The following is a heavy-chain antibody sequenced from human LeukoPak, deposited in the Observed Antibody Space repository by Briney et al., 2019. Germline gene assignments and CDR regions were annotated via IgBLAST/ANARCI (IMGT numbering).Heavy chain of an antibody. D-gene: IGHD3-9*01. CDR1: GFTFSSYW. J-gene: IGHJ4*02. V-gene: IGHV3-74*01. CDR3: ARGGGVLRYFDWPIDY. CDR2: INSDGSST. Sequence: GGSLRLSCAASGFTFSSYWMHWVRQAPGKGLVWVSRINSDGSSTSYADSVKGRFTISRDNAKNTLYLQMNSLRAEDTAVYYCARGGGVLRYFDWPIDYWGQGTLVTVSS.